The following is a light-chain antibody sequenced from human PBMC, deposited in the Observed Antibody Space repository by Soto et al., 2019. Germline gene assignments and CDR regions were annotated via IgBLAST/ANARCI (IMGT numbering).Light chain of an antibody. J-gene: IGLJ1*01. Sequence: QSSLTQSPSAAGPPGRSVTISYSDANNVIASDHFDSWYQHHPVNAPRLIIYEVVQRPSGVPDRFSGSKSGNTASLTVSGLQAADDADYFCKSYVSSNTYVFGRWTTATVL. CDR3: KSYVSSNTYV. V-gene: IGLV2-8*01. CDR1: NNVIASDHF. CDR2: EVV.